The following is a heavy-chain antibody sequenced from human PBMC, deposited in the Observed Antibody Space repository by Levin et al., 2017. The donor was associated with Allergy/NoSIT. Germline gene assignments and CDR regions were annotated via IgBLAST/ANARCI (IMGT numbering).Heavy chain of an antibody. D-gene: IGHD1-26*01. CDR2: ISADNGHT. CDR3: ASPRRSYLGGACDI. CDR1: GYTFSSYG. J-gene: IGHJ3*02. V-gene: IGHV1-18*01. Sequence: ASVKVSCKSSGYTFSSYGFIWVRQAPGQGLEWMGWISADNGHTDYAQNLQGRVTMTTDTSTNTAFMELRSLRSDDTAVYYCASPRRSYLGGACDIWGQGTMVTVSS.